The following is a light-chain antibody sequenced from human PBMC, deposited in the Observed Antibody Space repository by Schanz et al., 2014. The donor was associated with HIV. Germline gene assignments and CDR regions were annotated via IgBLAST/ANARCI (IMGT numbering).Light chain of an antibody. J-gene: IGKJ2*01. CDR1: QSVSSSY. CDR2: GAS. V-gene: IGKV3-20*01. CDR3: QQYSNYPHT. Sequence: EIVLTQSPGTLSLSPGERATLSCRASQSVSSSYLAWYQQKPGQAPRLLIYGASTRATGVPARFSGSGSGTEFTLTISSLQPDDFATYYCQQYSNYPHTFGQGTKLDIK.